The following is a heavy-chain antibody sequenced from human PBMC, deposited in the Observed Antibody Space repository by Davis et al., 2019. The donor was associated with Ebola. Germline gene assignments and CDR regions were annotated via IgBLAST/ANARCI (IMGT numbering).Heavy chain of an antibody. CDR3: ARAQFPTTSDH. J-gene: IGHJ4*02. Sequence: ASVKVSCKASGYTFTSYGISWVRQAPGQGLEWMGWINPHNGNTNYAQNVQGRVTMTTDTSTSTAYMEVGSLRSDDTAVHYCARAQFPTTSDHWGQGTLVTVSS. CDR2: INPHNGNT. CDR1: GYTFTSYG. D-gene: IGHD1-1*01. V-gene: IGHV1-18*04.